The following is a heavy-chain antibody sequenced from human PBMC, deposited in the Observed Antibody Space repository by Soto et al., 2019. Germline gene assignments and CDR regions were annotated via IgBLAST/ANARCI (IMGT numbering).Heavy chain of an antibody. Sequence: QVQLVQSGAEVKKPGASVKVSCKASGYTFSNDAITWVRQAPGQGLEWMGWVSADNGNTNYAQKFKGRVTMTTDTSTSTAYMEIRSLRYDATAVYFCARASRYYWNYMMYWGQGTLVTVSS. CDR3: ARASRYYWNYMMY. CDR1: GYTFSNDA. J-gene: IGHJ4*02. CDR2: VSADNGNT. D-gene: IGHD1-7*01. V-gene: IGHV1-18*01.